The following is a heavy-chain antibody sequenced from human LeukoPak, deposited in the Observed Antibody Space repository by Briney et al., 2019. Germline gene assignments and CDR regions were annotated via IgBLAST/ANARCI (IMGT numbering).Heavy chain of an antibody. Sequence: ASVKVSCKASGYTFTSYGISWVRQAPGQGLEWMGIINPSGGSTSYAQKFQGRVTMTRDTSTSTVYMELSSLRSEDTAVYYCASSGSNWFDPWGQGTLVTVSS. V-gene: IGHV1-46*01. CDR2: INPSGGST. CDR3: ASSGSNWFDP. J-gene: IGHJ5*02. D-gene: IGHD5-12*01. CDR1: GYTFTSYG.